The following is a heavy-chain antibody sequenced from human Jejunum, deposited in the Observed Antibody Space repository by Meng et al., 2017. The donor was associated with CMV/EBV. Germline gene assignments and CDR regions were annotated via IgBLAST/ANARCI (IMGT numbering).Heavy chain of an antibody. D-gene: IGHD1-26*01. Sequence: ASGYTLTADVMCWVRQAPGQGLEWMGWINSNSGATNYAQKFQGRVTMTRDTSISTVYMDLSSLRSDDTAVYYCVTYSGSSRWFGPWGQGTLVTVSS. J-gene: IGHJ5*02. CDR3: VTYSGSSRWFGP. CDR2: INSNSGAT. V-gene: IGHV1-2*02. CDR1: GYTLTADV.